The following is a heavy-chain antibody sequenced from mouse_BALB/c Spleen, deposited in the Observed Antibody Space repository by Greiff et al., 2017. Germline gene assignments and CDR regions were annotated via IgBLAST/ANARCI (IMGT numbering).Heavy chain of an antibody. CDR3: ARVGITTVVALYAMDY. Sequence: EVKLMESGGGLVKPGGSLKLSCAASGFTFSSYAMSWVRQTPEKRLEWVASISSGGSTYYPDSVKGRFTISRDNARNILYLQMSSLRSEDTAMYYCARVGITTVVALYAMDYWGQGTSVTVSS. CDR2: ISSGGST. V-gene: IGHV5-6-5*01. CDR1: GFTFSSYA. J-gene: IGHJ4*01. D-gene: IGHD1-1*01.